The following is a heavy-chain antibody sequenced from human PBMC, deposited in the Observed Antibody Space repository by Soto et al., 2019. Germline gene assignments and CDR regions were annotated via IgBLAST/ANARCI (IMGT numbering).Heavy chain of an antibody. Sequence: QVQLQESGPGLVKPSETLSLTCTVSGGSISSYYWSWIRQPPGKGLEWIGYIYYSGSTNYNPSLKSRVTISVDTSKNQFSLKLSSVTAADTAVYHCARGAGDGYNFYYWGQGTLVTVSS. CDR3: ARGAGDGYNFYY. CDR2: IYYSGST. D-gene: IGHD5-12*01. J-gene: IGHJ4*02. V-gene: IGHV4-59*01. CDR1: GGSISSYY.